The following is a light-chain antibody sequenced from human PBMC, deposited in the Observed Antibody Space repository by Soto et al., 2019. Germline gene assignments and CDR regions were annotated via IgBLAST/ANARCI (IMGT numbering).Light chain of an antibody. CDR2: VAS. V-gene: IGKV3-11*01. Sequence: EIVLTQSPATLSSSLGERATLSCRASQSVSSYLAWYQQKPGQAPRLLIYVASNRATGIPARFSDSGTGTDFDLTINSLESEDFAVYYCQQRSNWLYTFGQGTKLEIK. J-gene: IGKJ2*01. CDR3: QQRSNWLYT. CDR1: QSVSSY.